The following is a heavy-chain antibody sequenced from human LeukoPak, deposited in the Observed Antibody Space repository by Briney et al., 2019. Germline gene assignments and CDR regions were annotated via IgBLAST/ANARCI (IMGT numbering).Heavy chain of an antibody. D-gene: IGHD2-8*01. CDR2: INNDGSIT. Sequence: GGSLRLSCAASGFTFSSYWMHWVRQAPGKGLVWVSRINNDGSITNYADSVEGRFTISRDNAKNTLFLQMNSLRAEGTAVYYCVRANYFDYWGQGTLVTVSS. CDR3: VRANYFDY. CDR1: GFTFSSYW. J-gene: IGHJ4*02. V-gene: IGHV3-74*01.